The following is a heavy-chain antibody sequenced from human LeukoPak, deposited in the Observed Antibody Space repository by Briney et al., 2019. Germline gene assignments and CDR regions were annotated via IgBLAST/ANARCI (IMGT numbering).Heavy chain of an antibody. CDR2: IYYSGST. D-gene: IGHD3-3*01. Sequence: SETLSLTCTVSGGSISSSSYYWGWIRQPPGKGLEWIGSIYYSGSTYYNPSLKSRVTISVDTSKNQFSLKLSSVTAADTAVYYCARCRLRYFGYWGQGTLVTVSS. CDR1: GGSISSSSYY. J-gene: IGHJ4*02. CDR3: ARCRLRYFGY. V-gene: IGHV4-39*01.